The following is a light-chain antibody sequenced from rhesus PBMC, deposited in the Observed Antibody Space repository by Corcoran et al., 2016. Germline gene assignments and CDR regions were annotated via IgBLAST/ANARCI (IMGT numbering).Light chain of an antibody. CDR3: QHYYSTPWT. CDR2: EAS. CDR1: QGFTND. J-gene: IGKJ1*01. Sequence: DIQMTQSPSSLSASVGDRATITCRASQGFTNDLAWYQQKPWETPKLLIYEASSLESGIPSRFSGSGSGTDVTLTIRSLQFGDFATYYCQHYYSTPWTFGQGTKVEIK. V-gene: IGKV1S17*01.